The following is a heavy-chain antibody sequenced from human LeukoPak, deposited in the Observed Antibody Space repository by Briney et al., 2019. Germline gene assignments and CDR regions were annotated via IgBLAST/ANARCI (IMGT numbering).Heavy chain of an antibody. Sequence: GASVKVSCKASGYTFTSYGISWVRQAPGQGLELMGCISAYSGNTNYAQKLQSRVTMTTDTYTSTANMELRSLRSDDTAVYYCVKVEYFDYWGQGTLVTVSS. D-gene: IGHD1-1*01. CDR1: GYTFTSYG. CDR3: VKVEYFDY. J-gene: IGHJ4*02. V-gene: IGHV1-18*01. CDR2: ISAYSGNT.